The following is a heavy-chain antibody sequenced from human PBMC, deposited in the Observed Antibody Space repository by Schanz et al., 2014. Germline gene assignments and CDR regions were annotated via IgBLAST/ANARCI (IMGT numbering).Heavy chain of an antibody. CDR2: IKEDGSVK. V-gene: IGHV3-7*02. CDR3: ARGGPAYYFDD. Sequence: VQLVESGGGLVKPGGSLRLSCAASTFTFSSDWMSWVRQAPGKGLEWVANIKEDGSVKDYVDSVKGRFTISRDNAKNSLFLHMNSLRAEDTAVYYCARGGPAYYFDDWGQGTLVTVSS. J-gene: IGHJ4*02. CDR1: TFTFSSDW.